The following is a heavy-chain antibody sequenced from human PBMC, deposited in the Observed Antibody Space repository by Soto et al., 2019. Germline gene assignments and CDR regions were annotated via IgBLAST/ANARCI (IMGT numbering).Heavy chain of an antibody. CDR2: IIPVFGTG. CDR1: GGTFSSYA. Sequence: SVKVSCKASGGTFSSYAISWVRQAPGQGLEWMGGIIPVFGTGIYAQKFQGRVTITADKSTNTAYMELSSLRSEDTAVYFCARVGGTGGYTYGLAYWGQGTLVTVSS. CDR3: ARVGGTGGYTYGLAY. J-gene: IGHJ4*02. D-gene: IGHD5-18*01. V-gene: IGHV1-69*06.